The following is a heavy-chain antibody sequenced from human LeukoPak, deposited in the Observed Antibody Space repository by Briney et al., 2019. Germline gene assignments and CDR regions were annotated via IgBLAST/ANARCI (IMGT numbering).Heavy chain of an antibody. J-gene: IGHJ3*02. CDR1: GFTFTSSA. V-gene: IGHV1-58*01. Sequence: SVKVSCKASGFTFTSSAVQWVRQARGQRLEWIGWIVVGSGNTNYAQKFQERVTITRDMSTSTAYMELSSLRSEDTAVYYCAREGLGNLTVAGLAFDIWGQGTMVTVSS. CDR2: IVVGSGNT. D-gene: IGHD6-19*01. CDR3: AREGLGNLTVAGLAFDI.